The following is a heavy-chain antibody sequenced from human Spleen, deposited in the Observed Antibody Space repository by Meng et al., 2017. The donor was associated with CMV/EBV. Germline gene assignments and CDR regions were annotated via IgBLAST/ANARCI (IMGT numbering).Heavy chain of an antibody. D-gene: IGHD2-15*01. CDR3: ARGSRYCSGTSCYSGDY. Sequence: SVKVSCKASGGISVSYAVSWVRQAPGQGLEWMGGLIPIFATTNYAQKFQGRLTITTDESTYTAYMELSSLRSEDTAIYYCARGSRYCSGTSCYSGDYWGQGTLVTVSS. J-gene: IGHJ4*02. CDR2: LIPIFATT. V-gene: IGHV1-69*05. CDR1: GGISVSYA.